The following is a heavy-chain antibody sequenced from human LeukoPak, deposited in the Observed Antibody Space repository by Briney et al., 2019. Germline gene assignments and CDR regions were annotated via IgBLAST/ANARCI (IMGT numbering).Heavy chain of an antibody. CDR2: INPNSGGT. D-gene: IGHD3-22*01. Sequence: ASVKVSCKASGYTFTGYYMHWVRQAPGQGLEWMGRINPNSGGTNYAQKFQGRVTMTRDTSISTAYMELSRLRSDDTAVYYCARGLVDPYYYDSSGYFAFDIWGQGTMVTVSS. CDR3: ARGLVDPYYYDSSGYFAFDI. V-gene: IGHV1-2*06. CDR1: GYTFTGYY. J-gene: IGHJ3*02.